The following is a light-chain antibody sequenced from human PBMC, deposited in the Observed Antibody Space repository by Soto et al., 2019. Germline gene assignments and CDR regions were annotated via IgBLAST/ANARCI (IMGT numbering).Light chain of an antibody. CDR2: PAS. V-gene: IGKV1-39*01. CDR1: QSMSRY. J-gene: IGKJ3*01. CDR3: QQSYSTPFT. Sequence: DIQMTQSPSSLSASVGDRVTITCRASQSMSRYLNWYQQKPGKAPKLLIYPASSLQSGVPSRFSGSGSGTDFTLTISSLQPEDFATYYCQQSYSTPFTFGPGTKVDIK.